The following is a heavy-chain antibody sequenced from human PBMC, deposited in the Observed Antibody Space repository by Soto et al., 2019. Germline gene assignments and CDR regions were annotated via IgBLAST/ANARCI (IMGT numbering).Heavy chain of an antibody. CDR3: ARDPASLAAAGSSYGLDV. CDR2: FNPSDDTT. CDR1: GYTFTNYY. J-gene: IGHJ6*01. Sequence: QVQLVQSGAEVKKPGASVKVSCKASGYTFTNYYMHWVRQAPGQGLEWVGMFNPSDDTTYYAQKFQGRLTMTRDTSTSTVYMERRSLRSDDSAVYYCARDPASLAAAGSSYGLDVWGQGASVAVSS. V-gene: IGHV1-46*01. D-gene: IGHD6-13*01.